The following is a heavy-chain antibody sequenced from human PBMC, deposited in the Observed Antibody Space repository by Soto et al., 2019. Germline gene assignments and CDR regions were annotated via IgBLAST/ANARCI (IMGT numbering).Heavy chain of an antibody. Sequence: QVQLQESGPGLVKPSQTLSLTCTVSGGSINIADYYWNWVRQPPGKGLEWIGEIHHSGSSDHNPSLKSRLTMSVDTAKNQVSLKLTSVTAADTAVYFCARDASRPNLGYMDVWGQGTTVIVSS. V-gene: IGHV4-31*03. J-gene: IGHJ6*03. CDR2: IHHSGSS. D-gene: IGHD1-7*01. CDR1: GGSINIADYY. CDR3: ARDASRPNLGYMDV.